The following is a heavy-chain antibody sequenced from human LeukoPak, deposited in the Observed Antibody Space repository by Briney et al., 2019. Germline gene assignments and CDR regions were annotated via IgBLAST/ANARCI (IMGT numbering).Heavy chain of an antibody. J-gene: IGHJ3*02. CDR2: IKSKSDGGTT. CDR1: TFTFSNAG. Sequence: PGGSLRLSCAASTFTFSNAGMSWVPQAPGKGLEWVARIKSKSDGGTTDYAAPAKGRFTISRDDSKNTLYLQMNSLKTEDTAVYYCTTAPRGYCSGGSCSYAFDIWGQGTMVTVSS. D-gene: IGHD2-15*01. CDR3: TTAPRGYCSGGSCSYAFDI. V-gene: IGHV3-15*01.